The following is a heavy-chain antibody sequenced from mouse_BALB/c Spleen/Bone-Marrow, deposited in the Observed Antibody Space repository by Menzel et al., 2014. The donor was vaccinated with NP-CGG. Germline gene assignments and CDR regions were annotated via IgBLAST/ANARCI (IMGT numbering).Heavy chain of an antibody. CDR1: GYTFTSYY. J-gene: IGHJ4*01. V-gene: IGHV1S81*02. D-gene: IGHD2-10*01. CDR3: TRRSLLSDYYSMDY. Sequence: VQLQQSGAELVKPGASVKLSCKASGYTFTSYYLYWVKQRPGQGLEWIGEINPSNGGTNFNERFKSKASLTEDRSSSTAYMQLNSLTSEDSAVYYCTRRSLLSDYYSMDYWGQGTSVTVSS. CDR2: INPSNGGT.